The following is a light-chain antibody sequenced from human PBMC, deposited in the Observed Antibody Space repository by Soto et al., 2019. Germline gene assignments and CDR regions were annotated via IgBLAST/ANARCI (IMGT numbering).Light chain of an antibody. V-gene: IGLV4-69*01. J-gene: IGLJ3*02. CDR1: SGHSRYA. CDR3: QTWGTGIQV. Sequence: QLVLTQSPSASASLGASVKLTCTLSSGHSRYAIAWHQQQPEKGPRYLMKLNSDDTHSKGDGIPDRFSGSSSGAERYLTISSLQSEDEADYYCQTWGTGIQVFGGGTKLTVL. CDR2: LNSDDTH.